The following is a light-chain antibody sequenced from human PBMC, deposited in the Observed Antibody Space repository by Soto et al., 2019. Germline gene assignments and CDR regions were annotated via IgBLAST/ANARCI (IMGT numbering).Light chain of an antibody. CDR3: QQYGSSPPLP. CDR2: GAS. V-gene: IGKV3-20*01. CDR1: QSVSSSY. Sequence: EMVLTQSPGTLSFSPGERATLSCRASQSVSSSYLAWDQQKPGQAPRLFIYGASSRATGIPDRFGGSGSWTDFTLTISRLKPEDFAVYYCQQYGSSPPLPFGGGTKVEIK. J-gene: IGKJ4*01.